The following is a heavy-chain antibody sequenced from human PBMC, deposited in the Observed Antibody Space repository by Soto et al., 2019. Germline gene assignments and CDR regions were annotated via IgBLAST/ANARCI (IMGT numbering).Heavy chain of an antibody. CDR1: GYTFTNYG. V-gene: IGHV1-18*01. CDR3: ARVLARYYDFWGGYFEY. Sequence: QVQLVQSGAEVKKPGASVKVSCKASGYTFTNYGISWVRQAPGQGLEWMGWISTYNGNTNYAQNLQARVTMTTDTSTSTAYMELRSLRSDDTAVFYCARVLARYYDFWGGYFEYWGQGSLVTVSS. D-gene: IGHD3-3*01. J-gene: IGHJ4*02. CDR2: ISTYNGNT.